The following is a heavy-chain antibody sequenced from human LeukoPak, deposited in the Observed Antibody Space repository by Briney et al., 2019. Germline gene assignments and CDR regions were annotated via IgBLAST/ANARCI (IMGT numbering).Heavy chain of an antibody. D-gene: IGHD1-1*01. Sequence: GGSLRLSCAASGFIFSNYGMHWVRQAPGKGLEWVAVISYDGSNKYYADSVRGRFTISRDNSRNMLYLQMNSLRAEDTAVYYSTRDWNDLDYWGQGTLVTVSS. J-gene: IGHJ4*02. V-gene: IGHV3-30*03. CDR3: TRDWNDLDY. CDR1: GFIFSNYG. CDR2: ISYDGSNK.